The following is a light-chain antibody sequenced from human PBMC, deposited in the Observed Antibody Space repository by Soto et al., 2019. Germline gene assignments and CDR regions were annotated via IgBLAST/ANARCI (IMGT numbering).Light chain of an antibody. CDR3: QQRHMWPIT. Sequence: EVVLTQSPVTLSLSPGERATLSCRASPSFRGLLAWYQQKPGQAPRLLIYDAYNRATGIPPRFSGSGSGTDFTLTISSLEPEDSAVYYCQQRHMWPITFGQGTRLESK. J-gene: IGKJ5*01. V-gene: IGKV3-11*01. CDR2: DAY. CDR1: PSFRGL.